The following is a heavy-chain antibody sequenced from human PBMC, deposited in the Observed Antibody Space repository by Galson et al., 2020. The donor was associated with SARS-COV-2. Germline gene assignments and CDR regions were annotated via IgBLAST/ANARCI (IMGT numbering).Heavy chain of an antibody. Sequence: GGSLRPSCEASGLTLGGNSRTGVRQTPGKGLDGSPSTRSSGSKRNYADSVKGRFTISRDNAKNSLYLQMNSLGVEDTAVYYCARMSSDFWNDYYSSDFEYWGQGTLVTVSS. V-gene: IGHV3-21*01. CDR2: TRSSGSKR. J-gene: IGHJ4*02. CDR1: GLTLGGNS. D-gene: IGHD3-3*01. CDR3: ARMSSDFWNDYYSSDFEY.